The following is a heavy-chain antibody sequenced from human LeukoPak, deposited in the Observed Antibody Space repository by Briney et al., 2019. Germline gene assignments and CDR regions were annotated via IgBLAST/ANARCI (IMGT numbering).Heavy chain of an antibody. CDR3: ARGGRGITIFGVVKKGFDY. CDR2: IYPGDSDT. J-gene: IGHJ4*02. CDR1: GYSFTSYW. Sequence: GESLKISCKGSGYSFTSYWIGWVRQMPGKGLEWMGIIYPGDSDTRYSPSFQGQVTISADKSISTAYLQWSSLKASDTAMHYCARGGRGITIFGVVKKGFDYWGQGTLVTVSS. V-gene: IGHV5-51*01. D-gene: IGHD3-3*01.